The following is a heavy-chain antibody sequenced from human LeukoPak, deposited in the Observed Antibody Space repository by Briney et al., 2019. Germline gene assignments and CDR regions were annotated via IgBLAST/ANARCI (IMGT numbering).Heavy chain of an antibody. CDR1: GDSISSSSSYY. Sequence: SETLSLTCTVSGDSISSSSSYYWSWIRQPAGKGLEWIGRTHTSGSTNYNPSPKSRVTISVDTSKNQFSLELNSVTAADTAVYYCARDQQYHRPAGWFDPWGQGTLVTVSS. V-gene: IGHV4-61*02. D-gene: IGHD1-14*01. CDR3: ARDQQYHRPAGWFDP. CDR2: THTSGST. J-gene: IGHJ5*02.